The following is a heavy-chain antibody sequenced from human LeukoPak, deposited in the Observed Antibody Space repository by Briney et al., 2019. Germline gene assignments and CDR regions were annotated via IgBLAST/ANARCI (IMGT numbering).Heavy chain of an antibody. V-gene: IGHV4-34*01. J-gene: IGHJ4*02. CDR1: GGSFSGYY. CDR3: ARDRSSGSGKYYFDY. CDR2: INHSGST. D-gene: IGHD6-13*01. Sequence: TSETLSLTCAVYGGSFSGYYWSWIRQPPGKGLEWIGEINHSGSTNYNPSLKSRVTISVDTSKNQFSLKLSSMTTADTAVYYCARDRSSGSGKYYFDYWGQGTLVTVSS.